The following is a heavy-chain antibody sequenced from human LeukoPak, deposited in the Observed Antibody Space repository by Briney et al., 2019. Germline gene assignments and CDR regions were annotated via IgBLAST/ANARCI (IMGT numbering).Heavy chain of an antibody. J-gene: IGHJ4*02. V-gene: IGHV3-23*01. CDR2: ISGSGGST. D-gene: IGHD4-17*01. CDR1: GFTFSSYA. CDR3: AKSDYGDYVGGAGSFDY. Sequence: PGGSLRLSCAASGFTFSSYAMSWVRQAPGKGLEWVSAISGSGGSTYYADSVKGRFTISRDNSKNTLYLQMNSLRAKDTAVYYCAKSDYGDYVGGAGSFDYWGQGTLVTVSS.